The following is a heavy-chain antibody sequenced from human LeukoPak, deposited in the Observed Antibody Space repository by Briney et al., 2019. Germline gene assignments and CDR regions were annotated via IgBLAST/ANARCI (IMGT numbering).Heavy chain of an antibody. CDR2: VNGDGSST. CDR3: TRDLSPAHF. J-gene: IGHJ4*02. V-gene: IGHV3-74*01. Sequence: GGPLRLSCTASGFTFSTYWMHWVRQAPGKGLMWVSRVNGDGSSTVYADSVKGRFTISRDNAKNTLYLQMNSLRAEDTAVYYCTRDLSPAHFWGQGTLVTVSS. CDR1: GFTFSTYW. D-gene: IGHD2/OR15-2a*01.